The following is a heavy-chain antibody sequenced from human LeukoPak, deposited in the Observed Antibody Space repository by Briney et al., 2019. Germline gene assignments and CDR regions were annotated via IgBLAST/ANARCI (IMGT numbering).Heavy chain of an antibody. J-gene: IGHJ6*02. D-gene: IGHD2-15*01. CDR3: AKSQQYCRGGSCYPVNYYYYGMDV. V-gene: IGHV4-34*01. CDR2: INHSGST. CDR1: GGSFSGYY. Sequence: SETLSLTCAVYGGSFSGYYWSWIRQPPGKGLEWIGEINHSGSTNYNPSLKSRVTISVDTSKNQFSLKLSSVTAADTAVYYFAKSQQYCRGGSCYPVNYYYYGMDVWGQGTTVTVSS.